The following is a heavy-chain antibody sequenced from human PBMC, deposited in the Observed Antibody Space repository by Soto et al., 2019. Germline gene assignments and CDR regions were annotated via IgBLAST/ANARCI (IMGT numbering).Heavy chain of an antibody. Sequence: QLQLQESGPGLVKPWETLSLTCTVSYGSISVSNVFWCWVRQPPGKGLEWIGNIDYSGTAYFNPSLGTRGTVPVDTSKNQFSLTLSSLTAADTAVYYCARTTGRHLDFWGQGILVTVSS. CDR2: IDYSGTA. CDR1: YGSISVSNVF. J-gene: IGHJ4*02. CDR3: ARTTGRHLDF. D-gene: IGHD4-4*01. V-gene: IGHV4-39*01.